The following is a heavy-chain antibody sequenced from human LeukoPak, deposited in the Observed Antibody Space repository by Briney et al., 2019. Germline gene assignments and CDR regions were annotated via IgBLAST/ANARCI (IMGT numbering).Heavy chain of an antibody. CDR3: ARMVRGVIAPFDY. D-gene: IGHD3-10*01. CDR1: GFTFSSYS. Sequence: GGSLRLSCAASGFTFSSYSMNWVRQAPGKGLEWVSAISGSGGSTYYADSVKGRFTISRDNSKNTLYLQMNSLRAEDTAVYYCARMVRGVIAPFDYWGQGTLVTVSS. CDR2: ISGSGGST. V-gene: IGHV3-23*01. J-gene: IGHJ4*02.